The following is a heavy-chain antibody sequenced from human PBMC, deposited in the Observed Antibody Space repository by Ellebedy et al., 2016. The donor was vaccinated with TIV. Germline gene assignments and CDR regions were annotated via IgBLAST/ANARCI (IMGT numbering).Heavy chain of an antibody. CDR1: GGTFSSYA. J-gene: IGHJ6*03. V-gene: IGHV1-18*01. D-gene: IGHD3-9*01. CDR2: ISAYNGNT. CDR3: ARAATGALRVTGYYSSSPYYYYMDV. Sequence: ASVKVSXKASGGTFSSYAISWVRQAPGQGLEWMGWISAYNGNTNYAQKLQGRVTMTTDTSTSTAYMELRSLRSDDTAVYYCARAATGALRVTGYYSSSPYYYYMDVWGKGTTVTVSS.